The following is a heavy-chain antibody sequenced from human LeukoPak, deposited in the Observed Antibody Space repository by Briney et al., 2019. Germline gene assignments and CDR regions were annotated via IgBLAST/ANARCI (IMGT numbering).Heavy chain of an antibody. D-gene: IGHD3-22*01. CDR3: ARDWTYYDSSGYFDY. CDR1: GFTFSSYW. CDR2: ISGDGRST. Sequence: PGGSLRLSRAASGFTFSSYWMHCVRHAPGKGLVWVSYISGDGRSTSYADSVKGRFTISRDNDKNTLYLQMNSLRAEDTAVYYCARDWTYYDSSGYFDYWGQGTLVTVSS. V-gene: IGHV3-74*01. J-gene: IGHJ4*02.